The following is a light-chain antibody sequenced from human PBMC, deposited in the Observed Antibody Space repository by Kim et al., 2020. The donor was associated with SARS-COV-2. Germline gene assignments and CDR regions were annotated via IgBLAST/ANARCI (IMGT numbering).Light chain of an antibody. Sequence: APGQTARITCGGNNIGGHSVHWYQQKPGQAPVLVMYYDRDRPSGIPERFSGSKSANTATLTISRVEAGDEADYYCQVWDIDTDHYVFGTGTKVTVL. V-gene: IGLV3-21*01. CDR1: NIGGHS. J-gene: IGLJ1*01. CDR2: YDR. CDR3: QVWDIDTDHYV.